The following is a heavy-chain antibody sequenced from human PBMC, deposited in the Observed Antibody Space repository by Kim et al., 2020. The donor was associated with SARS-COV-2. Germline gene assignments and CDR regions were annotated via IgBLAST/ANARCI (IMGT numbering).Heavy chain of an antibody. J-gene: IGHJ5*02. CDR2: IYYSGST. CDR1: GGSISSSSYY. CDR3: ARLQLRRSTIFGVVEKGNVFDP. V-gene: IGHV4-39*01. D-gene: IGHD3-3*01. Sequence: LETLSLTCTVSGGSISSSSYYWGWIRQPPGKGLEWIGSIYYSGSTYYNPSLKSRVIISVDTSKNQFSLKLSSVTAADTALYYCARLQLRRSTIFGVVEKGNVFDPGGQGTLVTVSS.